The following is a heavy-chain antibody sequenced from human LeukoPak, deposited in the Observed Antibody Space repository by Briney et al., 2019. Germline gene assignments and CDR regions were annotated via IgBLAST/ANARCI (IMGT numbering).Heavy chain of an antibody. CDR2: IYYSGST. D-gene: IGHD3-22*01. CDR3: ARITMIVVANP. J-gene: IGHJ5*02. CDR1: GGSISSSSYY. V-gene: IGHV4-39*01. Sequence: SETLSLTCTVSGGSISSSSYYWGWIRQPPGKGLEWIGSIYYSGSTYYNPSLKSRVTISVDTSKNQFSLKLSSVTAADTAVYYCARITMIVVANPWGQGTLVTVSS.